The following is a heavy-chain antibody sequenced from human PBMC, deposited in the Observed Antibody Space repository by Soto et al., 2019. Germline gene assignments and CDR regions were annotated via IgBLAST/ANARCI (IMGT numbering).Heavy chain of an antibody. CDR1: GFTFSNNG. CDR3: VKDKGAAAGFDY. V-gene: IGHV3-30*18. D-gene: IGHD6-13*01. Sequence: QVHLVESGGGVVQPGRSLRLSCAASGFTFSNNGMHWVRQAPGKGLEWMGVISYEGSEKDYAGSVKGRFTISRDNSKNTLYLQMDTLRAEDTGIYYCVKDKGAAAGFDYWGQGILVTVSS. J-gene: IGHJ4*02. CDR2: ISYEGSEK.